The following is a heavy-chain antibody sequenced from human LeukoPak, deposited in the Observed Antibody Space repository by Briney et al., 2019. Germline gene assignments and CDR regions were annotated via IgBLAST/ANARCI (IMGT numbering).Heavy chain of an antibody. CDR3: ARDRLVVVAATMTIYYYYGMDV. CDR2: IYYSGST. Sequence: SETLSLTCTVSGGSITSYYWSWIRQPPGKGLEWIGYIYYSGSTNYNPSLKSRVTISVDTSRNQFSLKLSSVTAADTAVYYCARDRLVVVAATMTIYYYYGMDVWGQGTTVTVSS. D-gene: IGHD2-15*01. CDR1: GGSITSYY. V-gene: IGHV4-59*01. J-gene: IGHJ6*02.